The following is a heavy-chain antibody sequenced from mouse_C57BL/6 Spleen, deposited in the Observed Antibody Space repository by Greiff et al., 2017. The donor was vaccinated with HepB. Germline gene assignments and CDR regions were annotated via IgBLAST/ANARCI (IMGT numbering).Heavy chain of an antibody. V-gene: IGHV14-4*01. J-gene: IGHJ2*01. Sequence: VQLQQSGAELVRPGASVKLSCTASGFNIKDDYMHWVKQRPEQGLEWIGWIDPENGDTEYASKFQGKATITADTSSNTAYLQLSSLTSEDTAVYYCTNISFDYWGQGTTLTVSS. CDR2: IDPENGDT. CDR3: TNISFDY. CDR1: GFNIKDDY.